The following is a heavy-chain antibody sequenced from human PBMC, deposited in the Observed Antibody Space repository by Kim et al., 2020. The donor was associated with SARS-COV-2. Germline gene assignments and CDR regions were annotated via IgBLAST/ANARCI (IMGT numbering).Heavy chain of an antibody. CDR2: IYYSGST. CDR1: GGSISSSSYY. Sequence: SETLSLTCTVSGGSISSSSYYWGWIRQPPGKGLEWIGSIYYSGSTYYNPSLKSRVTISVDTSKNQFSLKLSSVTAADTAVYYCARHVDKAMKLVWFDPWGQGTLVTVSS. V-gene: IGHV4-39*01. D-gene: IGHD5-18*01. CDR3: ARHVDKAMKLVWFDP. J-gene: IGHJ5*02.